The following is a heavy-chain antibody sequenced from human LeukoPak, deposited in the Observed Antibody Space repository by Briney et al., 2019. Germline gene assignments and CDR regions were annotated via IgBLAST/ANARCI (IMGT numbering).Heavy chain of an antibody. D-gene: IGHD6-19*01. V-gene: IGHV4-39*01. J-gene: IGHJ4*02. CDR3: AISAVAGTGFDY. Sequence: SETLSLTCTVSGGSISSSSYYWGWIRQPPGKGLEWIGSIYYSGSTYYNPSLKSRVTISVDTSKNQFSLKLSSVTAADTAVYYCAISAVAGTGFDYSGQGTLVTVSS. CDR2: IYYSGST. CDR1: GGSISSSSYY.